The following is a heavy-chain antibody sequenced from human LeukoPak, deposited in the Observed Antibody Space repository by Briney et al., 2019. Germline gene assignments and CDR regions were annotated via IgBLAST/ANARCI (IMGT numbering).Heavy chain of an antibody. CDR2: MNPNSGNT. J-gene: IGHJ4*02. D-gene: IGHD3-9*01. CDR3: ATPAPKLRYFDWSLDY. Sequence: ASVKVSCKASGYTFTSYDINWVRQATGQGLEWMGWMNPNSGNTGYAQKFQGRVTMTRNTSLSTAYMELSSLRSEDTAVYYCATPAPKLRYFDWSLDYWGQGTLVTVSS. V-gene: IGHV1-8*01. CDR1: GYTFTSYD.